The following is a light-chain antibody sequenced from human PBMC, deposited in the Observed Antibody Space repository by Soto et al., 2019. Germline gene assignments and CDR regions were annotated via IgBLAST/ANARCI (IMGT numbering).Light chain of an antibody. CDR2: GAS. CDR3: QQLNSDWYA. V-gene: IGKV1-9*01. CDR1: QGISTY. Sequence: DIPLTQSPSFLSASVGERVTITCRASQGISTYLAWYLQRPGKAPKLLIYGASTLQSGVPSRFSGSGSGTEFTLTISSLQPEDFGTYYCQQLNSDWYAFGQGTKLEIK. J-gene: IGKJ2*01.